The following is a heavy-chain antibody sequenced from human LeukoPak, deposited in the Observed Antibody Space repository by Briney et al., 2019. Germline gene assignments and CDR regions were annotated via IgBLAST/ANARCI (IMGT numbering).Heavy chain of an antibody. CDR3: ARALHPYYYDSSGYSGYPREEGYNPYWFDP. J-gene: IGHJ5*02. CDR1: GGTFSSYA. Sequence: ASVKVSCKASGGTFSSYAISWVRQAPGQGLEWMGGIIPIFGTANYAQKFQGRVTITADDSTSTAYMELSSLRSEDTAVYYCARALHPYYYDSSGYSGYPREEGYNPYWFDPWGQGTLVTVSS. V-gene: IGHV1-69*01. CDR2: IIPIFGTA. D-gene: IGHD3-22*01.